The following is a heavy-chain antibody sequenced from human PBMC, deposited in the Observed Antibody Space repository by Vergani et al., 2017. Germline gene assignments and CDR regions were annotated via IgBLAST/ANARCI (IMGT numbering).Heavy chain of an antibody. CDR3: VGNRGLCAGGRCYTEAWDY. D-gene: IGHD2-2*02. CDR1: GFALYRHA. CDR2: ISFDGTNE. Sequence: VQLVESGGGLVQPGTSLRLSCVVSGFALYRHAMYWVRQAPGKGLEWVVGISFDGTNEYYPDLVKGRFTISRDIAKNTLYLQVRSLRLEDTGVYHCVGNRGLCAGGRCYTEAWDYWGQGTPVTVSS. J-gene: IGHJ4*02. V-gene: IGHV3-30-3*01.